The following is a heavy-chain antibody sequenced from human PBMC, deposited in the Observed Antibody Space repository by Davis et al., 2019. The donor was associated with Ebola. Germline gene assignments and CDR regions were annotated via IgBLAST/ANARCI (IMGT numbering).Heavy chain of an antibody. CDR2: ISVNNGIT. D-gene: IGHD3-22*01. V-gene: IGHV1-18*04. Sequence: ASVKVSCKTSGYTFTSYGVGWVRQVPGQGLEWMGWISVNNGITNYAQNFQGRVTMTTDISTNMAYMELRSLRSDDTAVYYCARDFFDSSGFFYYFDYWGQGALVTVSS. CDR3: ARDFFDSSGFFYYFDY. J-gene: IGHJ4*02. CDR1: GYTFTSYG.